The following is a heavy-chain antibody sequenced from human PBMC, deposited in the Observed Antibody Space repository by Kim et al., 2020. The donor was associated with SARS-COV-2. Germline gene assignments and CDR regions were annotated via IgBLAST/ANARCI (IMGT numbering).Heavy chain of an antibody. D-gene: IGHD1-26*01. CDR1: GFTFSSYG. Sequence: GGSLRLSCAASGFTFSSYGMHWVRQAPGKGLEWVAVISYDGTKKYYADSVKGRFTISRDNSKDTLYLQMNSLRAEDTAVYYCAKPPGSYIYYYGMDVWG. J-gene: IGHJ6*02. CDR3: AKPPGSYIYYYGMDV. V-gene: IGHV3-30*18. CDR2: ISYDGTKK.